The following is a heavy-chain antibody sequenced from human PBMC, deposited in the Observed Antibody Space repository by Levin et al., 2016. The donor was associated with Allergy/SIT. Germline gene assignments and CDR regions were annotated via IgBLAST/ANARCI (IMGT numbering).Heavy chain of an antibody. D-gene: IGHD2-2*01. Sequence: GGSLRLSCGASGFSFINYGMHWVRQAPGKGLEWVAHIWHDGSNKDYPDSVKGRFTISRDNPNNRLYLQMNSLRGEDTAVYYCARGRGEFQLHHHYYSFDVWGQGTTVTVSS. CDR2: IWHDGSNK. CDR3: ARGRGEFQLHHHYYSFDV. CDR1: GFSFINYG. J-gene: IGHJ6*02. V-gene: IGHV3-33*01.